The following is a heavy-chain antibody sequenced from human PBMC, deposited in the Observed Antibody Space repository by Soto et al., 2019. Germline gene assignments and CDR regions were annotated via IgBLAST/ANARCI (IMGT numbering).Heavy chain of an antibody. V-gene: IGHV1-69*13. D-gene: IGHD6-13*01. CDR1: GGTFSSYA. CDR3: ARGVAAGRYGGDAFDI. J-gene: IGHJ3*02. Sequence: SVKVSCKASGGTFSSYAISWVRQAPGQGLEWMGGIIPIFGTANYAQKFQGRVTITADESTSTAYMELSSLRSEDTAVYYCARGVAAGRYGGDAFDIWGQGTMVTVS. CDR2: IIPIFGTA.